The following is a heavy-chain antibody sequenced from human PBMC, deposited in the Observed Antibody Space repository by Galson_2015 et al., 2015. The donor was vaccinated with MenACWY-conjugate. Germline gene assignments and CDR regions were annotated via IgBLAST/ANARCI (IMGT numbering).Heavy chain of an antibody. CDR2: INIDGSST. Sequence: FLRLSCAASGFTFSSYWMHWVRQAPGKGLVWVSRINIDGSSTSYADSVKGRFTISRDNAKNTLYLQMNSLRAEDTAVYYCAREDRRDALDLWGPGTMVTVSS. V-gene: IGHV3-74*01. CDR3: AREDRRDALDL. CDR1: GFTFSSYW. J-gene: IGHJ3*01.